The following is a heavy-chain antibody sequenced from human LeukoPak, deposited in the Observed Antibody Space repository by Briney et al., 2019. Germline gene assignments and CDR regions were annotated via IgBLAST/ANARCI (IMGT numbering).Heavy chain of an antibody. D-gene: IGHD1-14*01. J-gene: IGHJ3*02. V-gene: IGHV3-15*01. Sequence: GGSLRLSCAASGFTFSNAWMSWVRQAPGKGLEWVGRIKSKTDGGTTDYAAPVKGRFTISRDDSKNTLYLQMDSLKTEDTAVYYCTTQLPGITYDAFDIWGQGTMVTVSS. CDR2: IKSKTDGGTT. CDR3: TTQLPGITYDAFDI. CDR1: GFTFSNAW.